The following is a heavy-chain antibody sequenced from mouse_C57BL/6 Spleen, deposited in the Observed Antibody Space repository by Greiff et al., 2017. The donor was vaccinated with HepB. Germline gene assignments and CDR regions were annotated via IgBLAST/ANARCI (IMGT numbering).Heavy chain of an antibody. CDR1: GYTFTSYW. D-gene: IGHD2-1*01. CDR2: IYPGSGST. Sequence: QVQLQQPGAELVKPGASVKMSCKASGYTFTSYWITWVKQRPGQGLEWIGDIYPGSGSTNYNEKFKSKATLTVDTSSSTAYMQLSSLTSADSAVYYCARQIYYGNYPRDMDYGSQGTSVTVST. J-gene: IGHJ4*01. CDR3: ARQIYYGNYPRDMDY. V-gene: IGHV1-55*01.